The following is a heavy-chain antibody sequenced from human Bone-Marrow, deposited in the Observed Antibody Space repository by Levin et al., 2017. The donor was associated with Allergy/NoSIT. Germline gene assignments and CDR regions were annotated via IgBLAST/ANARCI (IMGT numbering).Heavy chain of an antibody. CDR3: AREGEGTQLWLPEDY. D-gene: IGHD5-18*01. Sequence: GGSLRLSCVASGFTFSGYGMHWVRQTPAKGLEWVAAISDDGSRKYYPDSVKGRFSISRDNAKTTLYLQMNRLREEDTAVNYCAREGEGTQLWLPEDYWGQGTLVTVSS. CDR1: GFTFSGYG. J-gene: IGHJ4*02. CDR2: ISDDGSRK. V-gene: IGHV3-30*03.